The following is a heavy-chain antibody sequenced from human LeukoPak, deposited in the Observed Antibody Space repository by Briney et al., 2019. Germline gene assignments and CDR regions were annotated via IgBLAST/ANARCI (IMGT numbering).Heavy chain of an antibody. CDR2: IIPIFGTA. CDR1: GGTFSSYA. J-gene: IGHJ1*01. D-gene: IGHD1-26*01. Sequence: SVKVSCKASGGTFSSYAISWVRQAPGQGLEWMGGIIPIFGTANYAQKFQGRVTITADKSTSTAYMELSSLRAEDTALYYCARDRGGRYMYLQHWGQGTLVTVSS. V-gene: IGHV1-69*06. CDR3: ARDRGGRYMYLQH.